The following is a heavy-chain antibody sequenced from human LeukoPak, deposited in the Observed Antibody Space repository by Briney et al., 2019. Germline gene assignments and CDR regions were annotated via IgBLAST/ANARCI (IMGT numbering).Heavy chain of an antibody. CDR3: ARGHSGSYYAY. Sequence: SETLSLTCTVSGRSINDFYWTWIRQPAGKGLEWIGRIEASGSTKYNPSLKSRVTMSLDTSKNQFSLSLTSVTAADTAVYYCARGHSGSYYAYWGQGTLVTVSS. J-gene: IGHJ4*02. D-gene: IGHD1-26*01. V-gene: IGHV4-4*07. CDR2: IEASGST. CDR1: GRSINDFY.